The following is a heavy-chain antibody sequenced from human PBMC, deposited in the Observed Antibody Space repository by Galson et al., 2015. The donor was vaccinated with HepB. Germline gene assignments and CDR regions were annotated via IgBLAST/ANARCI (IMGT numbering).Heavy chain of an antibody. J-gene: IGHJ4*02. CDR2: ISGSGGST. D-gene: IGHD6-19*01. CDR1: GFTFSSYA. Sequence: SLRLSCAASGFTFSSYAMSWVRQAPGKGLEWVSAISGSGGSTYYADSVKGRFTISRDNSKNTLYLQMNSLRAEDTAVYYCAKVPGRGYSSGWLYFDYWGQGTLVTVSS. CDR3: AKVPGRGYSSGWLYFDY. V-gene: IGHV3-23*01.